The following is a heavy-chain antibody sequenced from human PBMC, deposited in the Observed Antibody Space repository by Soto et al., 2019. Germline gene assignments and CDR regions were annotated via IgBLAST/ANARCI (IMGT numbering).Heavy chain of an antibody. CDR2: IYYDGSNK. J-gene: IGHJ4*02. D-gene: IGHD2-15*01. Sequence: GGSLRLSCAASGFTFGVYAMHWVRQAPGKGLEWVAVIYYDGSNKYYAESVKGRFAISRDNSKSTLYLQMNSLRAEDTAVYYCARAYCSGGVCYYYFDFWGQGTLVTVSS. V-gene: IGHV3-33*01. CDR1: GFTFGVYA. CDR3: ARAYCSGGVCYYYFDF.